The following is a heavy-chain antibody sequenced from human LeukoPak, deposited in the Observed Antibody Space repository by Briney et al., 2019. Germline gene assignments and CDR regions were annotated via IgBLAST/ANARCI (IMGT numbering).Heavy chain of an antibody. J-gene: IGHJ4*02. CDR3: AKGGWVAVTGMDS. D-gene: IGHD6-19*01. CDR2: INTKTGNP. Sequence: ASVKVSCKASGYTFTGHAMNWVRQAPGQGPEWMGYINTKTGNPTYTQGFTGRFVFSLDTSVSTAYLQISSLKPEDTGVYYCAKGGWVAVTGMDSWGQGTLVTVSS. CDR1: GYTFTGHA. V-gene: IGHV7-4-1*02.